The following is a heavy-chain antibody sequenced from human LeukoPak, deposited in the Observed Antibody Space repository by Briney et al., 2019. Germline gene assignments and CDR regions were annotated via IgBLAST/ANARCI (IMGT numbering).Heavy chain of an antibody. CDR3: AMNYYFDY. V-gene: IGHV4-59*01. CDR2: IYYSGST. CDR1: SGSISGYI. J-gene: IGHJ4*02. D-gene: IGHD1-7*01. Sequence: PSETLSLTCTVSSGSISGYIWSWIRQPPGKGLEWIGYIYYSGSTNYNPSLKSRVTISVDTSKNQFSLKLSSVTAADTAVYYCAMNYYFDYWGQGTLVTVSS.